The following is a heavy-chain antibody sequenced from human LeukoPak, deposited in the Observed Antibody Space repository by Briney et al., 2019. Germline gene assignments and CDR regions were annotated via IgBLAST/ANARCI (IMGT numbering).Heavy chain of an antibody. J-gene: IGHJ4*02. Sequence: GGSLRLSCTASGFTFISSGMHWVRQGPGEGLAWVSFIDYDGTDKYYADSVKGRFTISRDNPKNTLYLQMNNLRAEDTAVYYCTNFDHWGQGTLLTVSS. CDR2: IDYDGTDK. CDR3: TNFDH. V-gene: IGHV3-30*02. CDR1: GFTFISSG.